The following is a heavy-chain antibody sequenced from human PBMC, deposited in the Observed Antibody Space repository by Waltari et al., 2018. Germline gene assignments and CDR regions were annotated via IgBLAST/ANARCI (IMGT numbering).Heavy chain of an antibody. V-gene: IGHV3-21*01. Sequence: EVQLVESGGGLVKPGGSLRLSCAASGFTFSSSSMNWVRQAPGKGLEWVSSISSSSSDIYYADSVKGRFTISRDNAKNSLYLQMNSLRAEDTAVYYCARDGVGATNGIDYWGQGTLVTVSS. CDR3: ARDGVGATNGIDY. D-gene: IGHD1-26*01. CDR2: ISSSSSDI. J-gene: IGHJ4*02. CDR1: GFTFSSSS.